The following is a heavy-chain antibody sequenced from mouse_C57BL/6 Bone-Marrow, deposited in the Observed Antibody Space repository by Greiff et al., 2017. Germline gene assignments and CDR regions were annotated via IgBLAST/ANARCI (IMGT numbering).Heavy chain of an antibody. Sequence: GGGLVQPKGSLKLSCAASGFSFNTYAMNWVRQAPGKGLEWVARIRSKSNNYATYYADSVKDRFTISRDDSESMLYLQMNNLKTEDTAMYYCVRPDMCYAMDYWGQGTSVTVSS. J-gene: IGHJ4*01. CDR1: GFSFNTYA. CDR3: VRPDMCYAMDY. CDR2: IRSKSNNYAT. V-gene: IGHV10-1*01.